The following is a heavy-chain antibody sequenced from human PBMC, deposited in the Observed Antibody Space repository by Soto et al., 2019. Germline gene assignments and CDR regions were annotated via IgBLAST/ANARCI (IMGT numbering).Heavy chain of an antibody. CDR2: MHRGGST. Sequence: GGSLRLSCVVSGFSVSGSSIFWVRQATGKGLEWVSLMHRGGSTDNADSVKGRFATSRDKSKNTLYLHMNGLRVEDTAVYYCARVNTTLVDHFDCWGQGTLVTVSS. CDR3: ARVNTTLVDHFDC. D-gene: IGHD5-18*01. CDR1: GFSVSGSS. J-gene: IGHJ4*02. V-gene: IGHV3-53*01.